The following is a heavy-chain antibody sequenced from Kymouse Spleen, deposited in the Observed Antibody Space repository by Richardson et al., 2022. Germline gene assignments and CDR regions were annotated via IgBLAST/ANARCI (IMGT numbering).Heavy chain of an antibody. CDR3: TTEIGSLRFLEWLPHY. V-gene: IGHV3-15*01. CDR1: GFTFSNAW. D-gene: IGHD3-3*01. Sequence: EVQLVESGGGLVKPGGSLRLSCAASGFTFSNAWMSWVRQAPGKGLEWVGRIKSKTDGGTTDYAAPVKGRFTISRDDSKNTLYLQMNSLKTEDTAVYYCTTEIGSLRFLEWLPHYWGQGTLVTVSS. CDR2: IKSKTDGGTT. J-gene: IGHJ4*02.